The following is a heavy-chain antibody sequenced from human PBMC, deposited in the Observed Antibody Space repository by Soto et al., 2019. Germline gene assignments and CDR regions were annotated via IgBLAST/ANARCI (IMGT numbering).Heavy chain of an antibody. J-gene: IGHJ4*02. Sequence: SVKVSCKASGGTFSSYTISWVRQAPGQGLEWMGRIIPILGIANYAQKFQGRVTITADKSTSTAYMELSSLRSEDTAVYYCARLEFDGDYFDYWGQGTLVTVSS. V-gene: IGHV1-69*02. CDR2: IIPILGIA. D-gene: IGHD4-17*01. CDR1: GGTFSSYT. CDR3: ARLEFDGDYFDY.